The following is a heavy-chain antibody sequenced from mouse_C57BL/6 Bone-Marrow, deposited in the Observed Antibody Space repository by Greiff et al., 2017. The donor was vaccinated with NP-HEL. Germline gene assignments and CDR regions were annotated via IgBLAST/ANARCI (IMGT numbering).Heavy chain of an antibody. D-gene: IGHD4-1*01. J-gene: IGHJ3*01. CDR1: GYTFTSYW. CDR3: AWDWFAY. Sequence: QVQLQQPGAELVMPGASVKLSCKASGYTFTSYWMHWVKQRPGQGLEWIGEIDPSDSYTNYNQKFKGKSTLTVDKSSSTAYMQLSSLTSEDSAVYYCAWDWFAYWGQGTLVTVSA. CDR2: IDPSDSYT. V-gene: IGHV1-69*01.